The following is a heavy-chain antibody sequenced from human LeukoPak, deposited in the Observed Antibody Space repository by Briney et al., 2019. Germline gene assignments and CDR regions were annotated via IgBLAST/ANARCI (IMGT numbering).Heavy chain of an antibody. V-gene: IGHV3-11*01. J-gene: IGHJ4*02. CDR1: GFTFSDYY. Sequence: PGGSLRPSCAASGFTFSDYYMSWIRQAPGKGLEWVSYISSSGSTIYYADSVEGRFTISRDNAKNSLYLQMNSLRAEDTAVYYCARGRSSSWTCFDYWGQGTLVTVSS. CDR2: ISSSGSTI. D-gene: IGHD6-13*01. CDR3: ARGRSSSWTCFDY.